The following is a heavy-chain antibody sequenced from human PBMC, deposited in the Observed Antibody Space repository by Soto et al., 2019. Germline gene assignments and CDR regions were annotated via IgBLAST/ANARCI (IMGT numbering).Heavy chain of an antibody. CDR3: AADGITLVRAQYHY. V-gene: IGHV1-24*01. CDR2: FDPEDGET. D-gene: IGHD2-2*01. Sequence: ASVKVSCKVSGYTLTELSMHWVRQAPGKGLEWMGGFDPEDGETIYAQKFQGRVTMTEDTSTDTAYMELSSLRSEDTAVYYCAADGITLVRAQYHYWGQGTLVTGSS. J-gene: IGHJ4*02. CDR1: GYTLTELS.